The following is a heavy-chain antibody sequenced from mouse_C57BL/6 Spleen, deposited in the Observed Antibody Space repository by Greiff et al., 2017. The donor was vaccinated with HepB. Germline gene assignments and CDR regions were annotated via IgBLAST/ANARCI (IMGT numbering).Heavy chain of an antibody. CDR3: TRSALRVYFDY. V-gene: IGHV1-82*01. Sequence: QVQLKQSGPELVKPGASVKISCKASGYAFSSSWMNWVKQRPGKGLEWIGRIYPGDGDTNYNGKFKGKATLTADKSSSTAYMQLSSLTSEDSAVYFCTRSALRVYFDYWGQGTTLTVSS. CDR1: GYAFSSSW. D-gene: IGHD1-1*01. CDR2: IYPGDGDT. J-gene: IGHJ2*01.